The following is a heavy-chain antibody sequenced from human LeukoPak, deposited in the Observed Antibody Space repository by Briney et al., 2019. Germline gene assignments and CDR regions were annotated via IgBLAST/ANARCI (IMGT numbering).Heavy chain of an antibody. Sequence: PSETLSLTCAVYGGSFSGYYWSWIRQPPGKGLEWIGEINHSGSTNYNPSLKSRVTISVDTSKNQFSLKLSSVTAADTAVYYCARGPLRGAAAGTTYFQHWGQGTPVTVSS. CDR2: INHSGST. D-gene: IGHD6-13*01. CDR1: GGSFSGYY. V-gene: IGHV4-34*01. CDR3: ARGPLRGAAAGTTYFQH. J-gene: IGHJ1*01.